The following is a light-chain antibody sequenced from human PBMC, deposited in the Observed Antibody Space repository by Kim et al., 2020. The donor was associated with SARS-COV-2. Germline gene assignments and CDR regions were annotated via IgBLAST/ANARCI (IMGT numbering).Light chain of an antibody. J-gene: IGKJ2*03. CDR3: QQYGSSPYS. CDR2: GAS. V-gene: IGKV3-20*01. Sequence: LSPGERATLSCRASQTVSSSYLAWYQQKPGQAPRLLIYGASSRATGIPDRFSGSASGTDFTLTISRLEPEDFAVYYCQQYGSSPYSFGQGTKLAI. CDR1: QTVSSSY.